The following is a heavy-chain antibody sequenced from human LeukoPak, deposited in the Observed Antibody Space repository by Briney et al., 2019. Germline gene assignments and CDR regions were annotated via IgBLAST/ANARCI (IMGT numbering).Heavy chain of an antibody. CDR2: IKKDGSEK. CDR1: GITFSNYW. Sequence: GGCLRLSCAASGITFSNYWMSRVRQAPGKGLEWVANIKKDGSEKYYVDSVKGRFTISRDNAKNSLYLQMNSLRAKDTAVYYCATIYCSGGSCYYFDYWGQGTLVTVSS. J-gene: IGHJ4*02. V-gene: IGHV3-7*03. D-gene: IGHD2-15*01. CDR3: ATIYCSGGSCYYFDY.